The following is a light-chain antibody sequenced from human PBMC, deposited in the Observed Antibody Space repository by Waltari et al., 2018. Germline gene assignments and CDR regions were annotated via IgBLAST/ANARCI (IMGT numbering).Light chain of an antibody. Sequence: QSALTQPASVSGSPGQSIPISCTGTSSDLGSFNYVSWYQQYPGNAPKLTIFDVSNRPSGISDRFSGSKSGNTASLTISGLQAEDEADYICTSYTTTDTLYVFGTGTQVTVL. V-gene: IGLV2-14*03. CDR2: DVS. CDR1: SSDLGSFNY. CDR3: TSYTTTDTLYV. J-gene: IGLJ1*01.